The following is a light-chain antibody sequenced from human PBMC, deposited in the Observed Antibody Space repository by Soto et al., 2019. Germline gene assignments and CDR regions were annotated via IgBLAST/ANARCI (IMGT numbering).Light chain of an antibody. J-gene: IGKJ1*01. CDR2: GAS. CDR1: QSITRN. CDR3: QQHNSWPWT. Sequence: EIVMTQSPATLSVSPGERATLSCRASQSITRNLAWYQQSPGQAPRLLIYGASSRATGIPDRFSGSGSGTDFTLTISSLEPEDFAVYFCQQHNSWPWTFGQGTKVDIK. V-gene: IGKV3D-15*01.